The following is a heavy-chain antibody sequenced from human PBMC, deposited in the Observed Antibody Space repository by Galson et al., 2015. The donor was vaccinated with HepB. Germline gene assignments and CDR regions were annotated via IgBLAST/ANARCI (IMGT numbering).Heavy chain of an antibody. V-gene: IGHV3-7*03. CDR1: GFTFSSYW. D-gene: IGHD6-19*01. J-gene: IGHJ6*02. Sequence: SLRLSCAASGFTFSSYWMSWVRQAPGKGLEWVANIKQDGSEKYYVDSVKGRFTISRDNAKNSLYLQMNSLRAEDTAVYYCARVARESSGWYADYYYYYGMDVWGQGTTVTVSS. CDR3: ARVARESSGWYADYYYYYGMDV. CDR2: IKQDGSEK.